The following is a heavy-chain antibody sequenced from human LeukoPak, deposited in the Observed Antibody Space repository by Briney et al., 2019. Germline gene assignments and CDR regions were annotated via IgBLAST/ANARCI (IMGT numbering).Heavy chain of an antibody. D-gene: IGHD6-19*01. CDR1: GGSIDSTSYY. CDR3: ARLVSSGGWYEAHCRYHMDV. CDR2: TYYRANT. J-gene: IGHJ6*03. Sequence: KPSETLSLTCTVSGGSIDSTSYYWGWFRQPPGKGLEWIGTTYYRANTYYNPSLTSRVSISVDTSKRQFSLRLTSVTAADTAVYFCARLVSSGGWYEAHCRYHMDVWGKGTTVTISS. V-gene: IGHV4-39*01.